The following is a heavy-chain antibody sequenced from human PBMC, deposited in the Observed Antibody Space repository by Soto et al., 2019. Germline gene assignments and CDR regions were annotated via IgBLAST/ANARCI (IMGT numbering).Heavy chain of an antibody. J-gene: IGHJ6*02. D-gene: IGHD3-3*01. CDR3: SYDFWSGYSPPGMDV. V-gene: IGHV3-23*01. CDR2: ISGSGGST. Sequence: GGSLRLSCAASGFIFDDYAMHWVRQLPGKRLEWVSAISGSGGSTYYADSVKGRFTISRDNSKNTLYLQMNSLRAEDTAVYYCSYDFWSGYSPPGMDVWGQGTTVTVSS. CDR1: GFIFDDYA.